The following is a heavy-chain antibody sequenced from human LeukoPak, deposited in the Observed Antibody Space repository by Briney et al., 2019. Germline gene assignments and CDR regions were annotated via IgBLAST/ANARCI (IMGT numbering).Heavy chain of an antibody. CDR2: INPSGGST. J-gene: IGHJ3*02. CDR3: ARGGNCSGGSCYLKDDAFDI. CDR1: GYTFTSYY. D-gene: IGHD2-15*01. V-gene: IGHV1-46*01. Sequence: GASVKVSCKASGYTFTSYYMHWVRQAPGQGLEWMGIINPSGGSTSYAQKFQGRVTMTRDTSTSTVYMELSSLRSEDTAVYYCARGGNCSGGSCYLKDDAFDIWGQGTMVTVSS.